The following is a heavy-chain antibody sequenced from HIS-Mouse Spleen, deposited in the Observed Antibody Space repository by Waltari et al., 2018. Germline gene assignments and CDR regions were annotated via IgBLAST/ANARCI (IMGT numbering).Heavy chain of an antibody. D-gene: IGHD6-19*01. Sequence: QVQLVESGGGVVQPGRSLRLSCAASGFTFSSYAIPWVRPAPGKGLEWVAVISYDGSNKYYADSVKGRFTISRDNSKNTLYLQMNSLRAEDTAVYYCARASVVGSGHFDYWGQGTLVTVSS. CDR3: ARASVVGSGHFDY. CDR1: GFTFSSYA. V-gene: IGHV3-30-3*01. J-gene: IGHJ4*02. CDR2: ISYDGSNK.